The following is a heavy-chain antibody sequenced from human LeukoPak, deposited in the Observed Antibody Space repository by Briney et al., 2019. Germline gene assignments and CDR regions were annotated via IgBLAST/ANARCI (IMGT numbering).Heavy chain of an antibody. CDR2: IRSIGDR. CDR3: SSLYSIGRYANAFDT. CDR1: GLTLRHYV. Sequence: GGSLRLSCEASGLTLRHYVMHWVRQATGKGLEWVSAIRSIGDRFYSGSVKGRFTISRENAKNTFYLEMNSLRVGDTAVYYCSSLYSIGRYANAFDTWGQGTVVTVSS. V-gene: IGHV3-13*01. J-gene: IGHJ3*02. D-gene: IGHD6-19*01.